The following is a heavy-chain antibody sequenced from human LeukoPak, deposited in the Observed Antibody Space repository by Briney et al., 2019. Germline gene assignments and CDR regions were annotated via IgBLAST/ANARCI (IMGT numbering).Heavy chain of an antibody. Sequence: GGSLRLSCAASGFTFISYWMSWVRQAPGKGLEWVANIKQDGTEKYYVDSVKGRFTISRDNTKKSLYLQMNSLRAEDTAVYYCARDRAPVSHDYSYFDYWGQGTVAAVSS. V-gene: IGHV3-7*01. CDR1: GFTFISYW. CDR3: ARDRAPVSHDYSYFDY. D-gene: IGHD4-11*01. CDR2: IKQDGTEK. J-gene: IGHJ4*02.